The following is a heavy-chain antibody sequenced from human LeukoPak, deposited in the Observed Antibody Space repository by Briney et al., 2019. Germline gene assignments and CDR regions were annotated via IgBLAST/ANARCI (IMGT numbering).Heavy chain of an antibody. V-gene: IGHV3-30*02. J-gene: IGHJ4*02. CDR1: AFTFSRYG. D-gene: IGHD4-11*01. Sequence: GGSLRLSCAASAFTFSRYGMHWVRQAPGKGLEWVALIRSDGNNKYYADSVKGRFTISRDNSKNTLYLQMNSLRAEDTAVYYCARGLPLLDYWGQGTLVTVSS. CDR3: ARGLPLLDY. CDR2: IRSDGNNK.